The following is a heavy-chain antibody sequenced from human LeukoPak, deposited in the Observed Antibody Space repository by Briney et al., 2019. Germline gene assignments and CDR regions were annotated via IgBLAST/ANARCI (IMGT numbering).Heavy chain of an antibody. CDR3: ATHSPYSSGWQNWFDP. D-gene: IGHD6-19*01. Sequence: SVKVSCKASGGTFSSYAISWVRQAPGQGLEWMGRIIPILGIANYAQKFQGRVTITADKSTSTAYMELSSLRSEDTVVYYCATHSPYSSGWQNWFDPWGQGTLVTVSS. CDR1: GGTFSSYA. J-gene: IGHJ5*02. V-gene: IGHV1-69*04. CDR2: IIPILGIA.